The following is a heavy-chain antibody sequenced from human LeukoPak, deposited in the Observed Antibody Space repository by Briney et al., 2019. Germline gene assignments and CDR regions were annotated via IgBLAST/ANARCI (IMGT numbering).Heavy chain of an antibody. Sequence: SQTLSLTCTVSGGSISSGSYYWSWIRQPAGKGLEWIGRIYTSGSTNYNPSLKSRVTISVDTSKNQFSLKLSSVTAADTALYYCARESPSDIVVVPAAGRVDYWGQGTLVTVSS. D-gene: IGHD2-2*01. CDR1: GGSISSGSYY. J-gene: IGHJ4*02. CDR3: ARESPSDIVVVPAAGRVDY. V-gene: IGHV4-61*02. CDR2: IYTSGST.